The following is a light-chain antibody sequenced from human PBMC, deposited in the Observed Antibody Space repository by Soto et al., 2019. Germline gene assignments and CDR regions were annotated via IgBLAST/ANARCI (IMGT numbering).Light chain of an antibody. CDR2: WAS. CDR3: QQYYSTPFT. V-gene: IGKV4-1*01. CDR1: QSVLYSSNNKNY. Sequence: DIVMTQSPDSLAVSLGERATINCKSSQSVLYSSNNKNYLAWYQQKPGQPPKLLIYWASTRESGVPDRFSGSGSGTDFTLTISSPQAEDVAVYYCQQYYSTPFTFGGGTKVEIQ. J-gene: IGKJ4*01.